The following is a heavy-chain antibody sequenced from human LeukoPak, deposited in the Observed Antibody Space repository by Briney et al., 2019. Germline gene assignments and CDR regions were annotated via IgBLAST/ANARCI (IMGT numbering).Heavy chain of an antibody. J-gene: IGHJ4*02. D-gene: IGHD6-13*01. Sequence: GGSLRLSCAASGFTFSSYWMSWVRQAPGKGLEWVANIKQDGSEKYYVDSVKGRFTISRDNAKNSLYLQMNSLRAEDTAVYYCASSSWNGVFSYWGQGTLVTVSS. CDR2: IKQDGSEK. CDR3: ASSSWNGVFSY. V-gene: IGHV3-7*01. CDR1: GFTFSSYW.